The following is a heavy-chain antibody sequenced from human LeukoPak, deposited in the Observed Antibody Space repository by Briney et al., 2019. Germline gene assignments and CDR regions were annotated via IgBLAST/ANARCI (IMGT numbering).Heavy chain of an antibody. D-gene: IGHD6-6*01. Sequence: PSETLSLTCTVSGGSISSSNYYWGWIRQPPGKGLEWIGSIYYSGSTYYNPSLKSRITISVDTSKNQFSPKLSSVTAADTAVYYCARNSSSSSPPERYNWFDPWGQGTLVTVSS. CDR3: ARNSSSSSPPERYNWFDP. V-gene: IGHV4-39*07. CDR2: IYYSGST. CDR1: GGSISSSNYY. J-gene: IGHJ5*02.